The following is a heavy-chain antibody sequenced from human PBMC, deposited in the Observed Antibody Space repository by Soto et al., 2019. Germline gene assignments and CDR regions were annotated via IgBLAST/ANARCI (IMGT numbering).Heavy chain of an antibody. J-gene: IGHJ4*02. CDR1: GFTFSNYV. CDR2: ISASGGST. CDR3: AKGPLGSGYDRYY. Sequence: EVQLLDSGGGLVQPGGSLRLSCAASGFTFSNYVMNWVRQAPGKGLDWVSAISASGGSTYYADSVKGRFTISRDNSKNTLYLQMSSLRAEDTAVYYCAKGPLGSGYDRYYWGQGTLVTVCS. V-gene: IGHV3-23*01. D-gene: IGHD5-12*01.